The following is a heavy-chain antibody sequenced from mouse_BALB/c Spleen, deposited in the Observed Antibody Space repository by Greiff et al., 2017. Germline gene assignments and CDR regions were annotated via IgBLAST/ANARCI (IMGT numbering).Heavy chain of an antibody. Sequence: ESGPGLVKPSQSLSLTCSVTGYSITSGYYWNWIRQFPGNKLEWMGYISYDGSNNYNPSLKNRISITRDTSKNQFFLKLNSVTTEDTATYYCARDRGYYGSSSFDYWGQGTTLTVSS. V-gene: IGHV3-6*02. J-gene: IGHJ2*01. D-gene: IGHD1-1*01. CDR3: ARDRGYYGSSSFDY. CDR1: GYSITSGYY. CDR2: ISYDGSN.